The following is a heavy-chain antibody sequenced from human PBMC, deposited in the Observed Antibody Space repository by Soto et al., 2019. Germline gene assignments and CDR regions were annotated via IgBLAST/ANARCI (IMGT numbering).Heavy chain of an antibody. D-gene: IGHD3-16*01. CDR2: VYYNGST. V-gene: IGHV4-59*01. CDR3: ARSGHTFGGVV. J-gene: IGHJ4*02. Sequence: TLSLTCSVSGASMNNFYCSWIRQAPGKGLEYIGWVYYNGSTNYNPSLKSRLSISLDTSKNQISLKLNSVTAADTAVYYCARSGHTFGGVVWGQGILVTVSS. CDR1: GASMNNFY.